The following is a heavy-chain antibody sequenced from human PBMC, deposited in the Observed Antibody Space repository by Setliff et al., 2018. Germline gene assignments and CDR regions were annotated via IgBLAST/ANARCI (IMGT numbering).Heavy chain of an antibody. V-gene: IGHV4-34*01. CDR2: INHSGST. J-gene: IGHJ6*02. D-gene: IGHD2-2*01. CDR3: ARERGLGYCSSTSCRYYYHGMDD. Sequence: LRLSCAASRFTFSSYPRGWVRQAPGKGLEWIGEINHSGSTNYNQSLKSRVTISVDTSKNQFSLKLSSVTAADTAVYYCARERGLGYCSSTSCRYYYHGMDDWGQGTTVTVSS. CDR1: RFTFSSYP.